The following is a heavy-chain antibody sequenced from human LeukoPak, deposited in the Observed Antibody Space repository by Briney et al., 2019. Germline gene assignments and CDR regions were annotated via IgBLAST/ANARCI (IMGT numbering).Heavy chain of an antibody. V-gene: IGHV3-74*01. CDR2: INSDGSST. J-gene: IGHJ5*02. D-gene: IGHD5-18*01. CDR1: GFTFSSYW. Sequence: PGGSLRLSCAASGFTFSSYWMHWVRQAPGKGLVWVSRINSDGSSTRYADSVKGRFSISRDNAKNTLYLQMNSLRAEDTAVYYCAREEGIQLSNWFDPWGQGTLVTVSS. CDR3: AREEGIQLSNWFDP.